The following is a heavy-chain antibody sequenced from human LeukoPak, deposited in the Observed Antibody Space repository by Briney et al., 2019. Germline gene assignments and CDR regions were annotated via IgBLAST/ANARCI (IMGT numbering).Heavy chain of an antibody. CDR3: ARPGIAAAGTGGGTFDP. J-gene: IGHJ5*02. CDR2: IYYSGST. CDR1: GGSISSSSYY. Sequence: PSETLSLTCTVSGGSISSSSYYWGWIRQPPGKGLEWIGSIYYSGSTYYNPSLKSRVTISVDTSKNQFSLKLSSVTAADTAVYYCARPGIAAAGTGGGTFDPWGQGTLVTVSS. D-gene: IGHD6-13*01. V-gene: IGHV4-39*01.